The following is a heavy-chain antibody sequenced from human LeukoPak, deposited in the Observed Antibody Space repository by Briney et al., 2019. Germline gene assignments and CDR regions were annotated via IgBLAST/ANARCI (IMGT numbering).Heavy chain of an antibody. CDR2: ISYSGSA. D-gene: IGHD3-9*01. CDR1: GGYFSGFY. J-gene: IGHJ6*03. Sequence: PSETLSLTCVVDGGYFSGFYWTWIRQGPGKGLEWIGEISYSGSAKYNPSLKSRVTIEVDTSKKQISLNLSSVTAADTAVYYCAKGKAGHYHSVTDEYYYYMDVWGKGTTVIVSS. CDR3: AKGKAGHYHSVTDEYYYYMDV. V-gene: IGHV4-34*01.